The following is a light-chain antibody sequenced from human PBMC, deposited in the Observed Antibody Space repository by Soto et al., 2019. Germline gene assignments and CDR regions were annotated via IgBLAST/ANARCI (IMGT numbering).Light chain of an antibody. J-gene: IGKJ4*01. Sequence: DIQMTQSPSSRSASVGDRVTITCRASQRISSYLNWYQQKPGKAPKLLIYGASSLQSGVPSRFSGSASGTDFTLTISSLLPEDFATYYCQQSYTTLFTFGGGTKVEIK. CDR3: QQSYTTLFT. CDR1: QRISSY. CDR2: GAS. V-gene: IGKV1-39*01.